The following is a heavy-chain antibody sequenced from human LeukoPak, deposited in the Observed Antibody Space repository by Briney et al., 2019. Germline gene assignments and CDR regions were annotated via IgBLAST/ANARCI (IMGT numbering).Heavy chain of an antibody. V-gene: IGHV3-21*04. CDR1: GFTFSSYS. CDR3: AKDRRLWRVVVAPFDY. CDR2: ISSSSSYI. Sequence: GGSLRLSCAASGFTFSSYSMNWVRQAPGKGLEWVSSISSSSSYIYYADSVKGRFTISRDNPKNSLYLQMNSLRAEDTAVYYCAKDRRLWRVVVAPFDYWGQGTLVTVSS. D-gene: IGHD3-22*01. J-gene: IGHJ4*02.